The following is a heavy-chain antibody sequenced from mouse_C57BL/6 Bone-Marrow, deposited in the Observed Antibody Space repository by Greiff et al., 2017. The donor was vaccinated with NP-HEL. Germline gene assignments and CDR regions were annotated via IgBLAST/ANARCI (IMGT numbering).Heavy chain of an antibody. CDR2: INPNNGGT. Sequence: EVQLQQSGPELVKPGASVKISCKASGYTFTDYYMNWVKQSHGKSLEWIGDINPNNGGTSYNQKFKGKATLTVDKSSSTAYMELRSLTSEDSAVYYCARPNYYYGSSTDYWGQGTTLTVSS. CDR3: ARPNYYYGSSTDY. CDR1: GYTFTDYY. D-gene: IGHD1-1*01. V-gene: IGHV1-26*01. J-gene: IGHJ2*01.